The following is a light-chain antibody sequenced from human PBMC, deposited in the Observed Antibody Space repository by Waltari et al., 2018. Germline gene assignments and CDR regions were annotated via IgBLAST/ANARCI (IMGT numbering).Light chain of an antibody. V-gene: IGKV1-39*01. J-gene: IGKJ3*01. Sequence: DIQMTQSPSSLSASVGARVTITCRASQSISSYLNWYQQKPGKAPKLLIYAASSLQSGVPSRFSGSGSGTDFTLTISSLQPEDFATYYCHQSYSTPSFTFGPGTKVDIK. CDR2: AAS. CDR3: HQSYSTPSFT. CDR1: QSISSY.